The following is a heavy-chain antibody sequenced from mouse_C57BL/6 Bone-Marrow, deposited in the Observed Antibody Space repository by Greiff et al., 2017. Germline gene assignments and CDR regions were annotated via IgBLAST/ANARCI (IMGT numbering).Heavy chain of an antibody. CDR3: AREYGVTTDYYAMDY. D-gene: IGHD2-2*01. V-gene: IGHV1-81*01. J-gene: IGHJ4*01. CDR1: GYTFTSYG. CDR2: IYPRSGNT. Sequence: VQLQQSGAELARPGASVKLSCKASGYTFTSYGISWVKQRTGQGLEWIGEIYPRSGNTYYNEKFKGKATLTADKSSSTAYMELRSLTSEDSAVYFCAREYGVTTDYYAMDYWGQGTSVTVSS.